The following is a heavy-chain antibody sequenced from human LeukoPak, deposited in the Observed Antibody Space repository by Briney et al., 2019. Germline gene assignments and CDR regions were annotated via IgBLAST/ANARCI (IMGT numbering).Heavy chain of an antibody. Sequence: SSVNVSCKASGGTFSSYAISWVRQAPGQGLEWMGGIIPIFGTANYAQKFQGRVTITADESTSTAYMELSSLRSEDTAVYYCASGWFGELTAHFDYWGQGTLVTVSS. J-gene: IGHJ4*02. D-gene: IGHD3-10*01. V-gene: IGHV1-69*13. CDR3: ASGWFGELTAHFDY. CDR2: IIPIFGTA. CDR1: GGTFSSYA.